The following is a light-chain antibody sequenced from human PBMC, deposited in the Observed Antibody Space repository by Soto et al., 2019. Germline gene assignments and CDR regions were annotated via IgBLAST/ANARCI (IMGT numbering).Light chain of an antibody. J-gene: IGLJ1*01. Sequence: QSALTQPASVSGSPGQSITISCTGTSSDVGGYNYVSWYQQHPGKAPKLMIYDVSNRPSGVSNRFSGSKSGNTASLTISGLQAEDEADYYCSEYTSSSTLYVFGTGTKLTVL. CDR3: SEYTSSSTLYV. CDR2: DVS. V-gene: IGLV2-14*01. CDR1: SSDVGGYNY.